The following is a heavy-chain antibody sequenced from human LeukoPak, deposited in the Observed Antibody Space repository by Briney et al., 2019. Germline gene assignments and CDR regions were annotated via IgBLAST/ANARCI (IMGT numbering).Heavy chain of an antibody. CDR2: ISGSGGST. J-gene: IGHJ4*02. Sequence: PGGTLRLSCAASGFTFSSYGMSWVRQAPGKGLEWVSAISGSGGSTYYADSVKGRFTISRDNSKNTLYLQMNSLRAEDTAVYYCAKSELDTAMVERPAPYWGQGTLVTVSS. CDR3: AKSELDTAMVERPAPY. D-gene: IGHD5-18*01. V-gene: IGHV3-23*01. CDR1: GFTFSSYG.